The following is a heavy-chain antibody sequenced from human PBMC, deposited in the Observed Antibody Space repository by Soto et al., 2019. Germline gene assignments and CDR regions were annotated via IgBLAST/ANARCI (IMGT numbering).Heavy chain of an antibody. CDR2: IFWDDDK. CDR3: AHRRVSFRCFDWPLAADAFDI. CDR1: GSSLSTSGVG. Sequence: SGPTLVNPTQTLTLTCTFSGSSLSTSGVGVGWIRQPPGKALEWLAPIFWDDDKRYSPSLKSKPTITKDTANNQVVPTVTNLDSVDTATYYCAHRRVSFRCFDWPLAADAFDIWGQGTMVTVS. V-gene: IGHV2-5*02. D-gene: IGHD3-9*01. J-gene: IGHJ3*02.